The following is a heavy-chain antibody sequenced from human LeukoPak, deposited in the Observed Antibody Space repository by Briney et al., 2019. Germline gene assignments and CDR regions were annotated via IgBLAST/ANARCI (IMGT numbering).Heavy chain of an antibody. V-gene: IGHV4-61*05. CDR1: GGSISSSSYY. CDR2: IYYSGST. J-gene: IGHJ4*02. D-gene: IGHD5-24*01. CDR3: ARGDGYNQHFDY. Sequence: SETLSLTCTVSGGSISSSSYYWGWIRQPPGKGLEWIGYIYYSGSTNYNPSLKSRVTISVDTSKNQFSLKLSSVTAADTAVYYCARGDGYNQHFDYWGQGTLVTVSS.